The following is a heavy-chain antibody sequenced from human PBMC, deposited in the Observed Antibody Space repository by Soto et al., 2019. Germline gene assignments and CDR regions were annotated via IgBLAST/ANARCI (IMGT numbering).Heavy chain of an antibody. CDR1: GFTFSSYG. CDR3: ARDSIAAALAHYFDY. CDR2: ISYDGSNK. D-gene: IGHD6-13*01. J-gene: IGHJ4*02. Sequence: GSLRLSCAASGFTFSSYGMHWVRQAPGKGLEWVAVISYDGSNKYYADSVKGRFTISRDNFKNTLYLQMNSLRAEDTAVYYCARDSIAAALAHYFDYWGQGTLVTVSS. V-gene: IGHV3-30*03.